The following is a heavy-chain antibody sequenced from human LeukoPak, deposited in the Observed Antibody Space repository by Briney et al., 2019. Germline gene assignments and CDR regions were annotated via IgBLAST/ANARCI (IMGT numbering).Heavy chain of an antibody. J-gene: IGHJ4*02. Sequence: PGETLRLSCAASGFTFSSHGMNWVRQAPGKGLEWVSGITGSGGNRYYADSVKGRFTISRDNSKNTLYLQMNSLRAEDTAVYYCAKGSGSYLSPLYYFDYWGQGTLVTVSS. CDR2: ITGSGGNR. CDR1: GFTFSSHG. D-gene: IGHD1-26*01. CDR3: AKGSGSYLSPLYYFDY. V-gene: IGHV3-23*01.